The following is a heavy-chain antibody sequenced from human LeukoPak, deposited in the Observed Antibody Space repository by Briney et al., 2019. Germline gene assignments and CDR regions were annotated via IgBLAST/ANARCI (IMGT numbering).Heavy chain of an antibody. CDR1: GGSISSSSYY. Sequence: SETLSLTCTVSGGSISSSSYYWGWIRQPPGKGLEWIGSIYYSGSTYYNPSLKSRVTISVDTSKNQFSLKLSSVTAADTAVYYCARRTIFGASDYWGQGTLVTVSS. D-gene: IGHD3-3*01. V-gene: IGHV4-39*01. CDR2: IYYSGST. J-gene: IGHJ4*02. CDR3: ARRTIFGASDY.